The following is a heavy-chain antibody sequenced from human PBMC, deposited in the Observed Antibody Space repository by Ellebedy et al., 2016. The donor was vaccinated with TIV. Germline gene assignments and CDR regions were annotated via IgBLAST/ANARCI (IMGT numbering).Heavy chain of an antibody. D-gene: IGHD3-3*01. V-gene: IGHV3-23*01. CDR1: GFTFSSYA. J-gene: IGHJ4*02. Sequence: GGSLRLXXAASGFTFSSYAMSWVRQAPGKGLEWVSAISGSGGSTYYADSVKGRFTISRDNSKNTLYLQMNSLRAEDTAVYYCAKILPPYYDFWSGYLGYFDYWGQGTLVTVSS. CDR2: ISGSGGST. CDR3: AKILPPYYDFWSGYLGYFDY.